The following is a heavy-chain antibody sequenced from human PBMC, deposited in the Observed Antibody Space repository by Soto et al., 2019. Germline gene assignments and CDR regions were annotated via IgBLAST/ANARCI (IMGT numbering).Heavy chain of an antibody. CDR1: GGSFSGYY. Sequence: SETLSLTCAVYGGSFSGYYWSWIRQPPGKGLEWIGEINHSGSTNYNPSLKSRVTISVDTSKNQFSLKLSSVTAADTAVYYCAEMTTVTRWGQGTLVTVSS. V-gene: IGHV4-34*01. J-gene: IGHJ4*02. CDR2: INHSGST. D-gene: IGHD4-4*01. CDR3: AEMTTVTR.